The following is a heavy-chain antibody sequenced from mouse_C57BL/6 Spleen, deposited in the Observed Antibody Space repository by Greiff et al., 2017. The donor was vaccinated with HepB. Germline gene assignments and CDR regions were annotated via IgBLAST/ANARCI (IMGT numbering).Heavy chain of an antibody. CDR3: ARSSYSNYDAMDY. Sequence: EVQRVESGPGLAKPSQTLSLTCSVTGYSITSDYWNWIRKFPGNKLEYMGYISYSGSTYYNPSLKSRISITRDTSKNKYYLQLNSVTTEDTATYYSARSSYSNYDAMDYWGQGTSVTVSS. CDR1: GYSITSDY. V-gene: IGHV3-8*01. D-gene: IGHD2-5*01. J-gene: IGHJ4*01. CDR2: ISYSGST.